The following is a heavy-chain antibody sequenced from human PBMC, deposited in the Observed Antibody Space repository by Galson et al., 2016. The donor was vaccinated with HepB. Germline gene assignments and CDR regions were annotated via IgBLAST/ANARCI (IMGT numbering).Heavy chain of an antibody. J-gene: IGHJ4*02. CDR2: IFPIFGTA. D-gene: IGHD2-21*02. CDR1: GGTLSSYG. CDR3: ARMRESSDWDKPTYYFDY. V-gene: IGHV1-69*13. Sequence: SVKVSCKASGGTLSSYGISWVRQAPGQGLEWMGGIFPIFGTANYAQNFQDRVTITADESTTTAFMEQGSLRCEDTAVYYCARMRESSDWDKPTYYFDYWGQGTLVTVSS.